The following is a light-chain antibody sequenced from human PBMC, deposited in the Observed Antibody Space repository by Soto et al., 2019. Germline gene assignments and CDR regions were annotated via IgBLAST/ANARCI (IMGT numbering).Light chain of an antibody. CDR2: AAS. CDR1: QAISSY. CDR3: LQLNSYPLT. Sequence: DIQLTQSPSFLSASVGDRVTITCRASQAISSYLDWYQQKPGKGPKLLIHAASTLQSGVPLRFSGSGSATEFTLTISSLQPEDFATYYCLQLNSYPLTFGGGTEVEIK. J-gene: IGKJ4*01. V-gene: IGKV1-9*01.